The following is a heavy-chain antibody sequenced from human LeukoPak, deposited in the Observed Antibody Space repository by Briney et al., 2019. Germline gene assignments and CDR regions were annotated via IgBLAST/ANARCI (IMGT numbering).Heavy chain of an antibody. V-gene: IGHV3-23*01. CDR2: ISGSGGST. Sequence: GGSLRLSCTTSGFTFGDYAMSWVRQAPGKGLEWVSAISGSGGSTYYADSVKGRFTISRDNSKNTLYLQMNSLRAEDTAVYYCAKQTTSIAAPAFDYWGQGTLVTVSS. CDR3: AKQTTSIAAPAFDY. J-gene: IGHJ4*02. CDR1: GFTFGDYA. D-gene: IGHD6-6*01.